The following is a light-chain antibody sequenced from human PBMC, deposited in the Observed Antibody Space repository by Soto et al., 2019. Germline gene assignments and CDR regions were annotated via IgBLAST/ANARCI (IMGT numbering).Light chain of an antibody. CDR3: QQRGQWPIT. CDR2: GIS. CDR1: QRVNSN. V-gene: IGKV3D-15*01. J-gene: IGKJ5*01. Sequence: EIVMTQSPATLSVSPGERATLSCTASQRVNSNYLAWYQQKPGQAPRLLIYGISKRETDIPSRFSGSGSGTEFTLTITSLQPEDFATYYCQQRGQWPITFGQGTRLEIK.